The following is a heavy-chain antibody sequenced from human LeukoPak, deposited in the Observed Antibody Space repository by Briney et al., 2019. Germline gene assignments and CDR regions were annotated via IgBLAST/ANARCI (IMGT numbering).Heavy chain of an antibody. D-gene: IGHD3-9*01. CDR3: ARDFDQGGADYYFAY. Sequence: GGSLRLSCAASGFTFNRYAIHWVRQAPGKGLEWVTVIASDGNDQHFADSVKGRFTISRDNSKNTVFLQMNSLRIEDTAVYYCARDFDQGGADYYFAYWGQGTLVTVSS. CDR1: GFTFNRYA. J-gene: IGHJ4*02. V-gene: IGHV3-30-3*01. CDR2: IASDGNDQ.